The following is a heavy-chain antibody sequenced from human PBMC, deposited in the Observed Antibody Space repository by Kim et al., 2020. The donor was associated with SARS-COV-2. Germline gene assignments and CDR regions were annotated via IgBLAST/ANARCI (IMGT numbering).Heavy chain of an antibody. CDR3: ARDTGRADYGDYAPDY. D-gene: IGHD4-17*01. Sequence: GGSLRLSCAASGFTFSSYAMHWVRQAPGKGLEWVAVISYDGSNKYYGDSVKGRFTISRDNSKNTLYLQMNSLRAEDTAVYYCARDTGRADYGDYAPDYWGQGTLVTVSS. CDR2: ISYDGSNK. V-gene: IGHV3-30-3*01. CDR1: GFTFSSYA. J-gene: IGHJ4*02.